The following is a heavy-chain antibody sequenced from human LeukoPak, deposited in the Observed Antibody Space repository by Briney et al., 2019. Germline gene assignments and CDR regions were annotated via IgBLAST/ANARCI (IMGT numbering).Heavy chain of an antibody. Sequence: ASVKVSCKVSGYTFTSYGISWVRQAPGQGLEWMGWISTYNGNTNYAQKLQGRVTMTTDTSTSTAYMELRSLRSDDTAVYYCARVVSGYYRGDHWGQGTLVTVSS. V-gene: IGHV1-18*01. CDR3: ARVVSGYYRGDH. CDR2: ISTYNGNT. CDR1: GYTFTSYG. J-gene: IGHJ4*02. D-gene: IGHD3-22*01.